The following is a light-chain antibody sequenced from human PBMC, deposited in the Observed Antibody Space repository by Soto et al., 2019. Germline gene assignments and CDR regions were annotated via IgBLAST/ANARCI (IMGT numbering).Light chain of an antibody. CDR3: QQYGSSLIT. CDR1: QSVSSSY. J-gene: IGKJ5*01. Sequence: EIVLTQSPGTLSLSPGERATLSCRASQSVSSSYLAWYQQKPGQAPRLLIYGASSRATGIPDRFSGSVSGTDFTLTISRLEPEDFAVYYCQQYGSSLITFGEGTRLDIK. V-gene: IGKV3-20*01. CDR2: GAS.